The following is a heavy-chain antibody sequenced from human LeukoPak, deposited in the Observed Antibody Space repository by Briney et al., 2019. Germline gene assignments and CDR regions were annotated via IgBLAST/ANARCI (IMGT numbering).Heavy chain of an antibody. J-gene: IGHJ6*02. CDR1: GFTFSNYW. CDR3: IRGSNAWNGMDV. CDR2: IDNDGTFT. V-gene: IGHV3-74*01. Sequence: GGSLRLSCSASGFTFSNYWMHSARQAPGKGLVWVTRIDNDGTFTNYADSVKGRFTISRDNAKNTLYLQMNGLRVEDTAVYYCIRGSNAWNGMDVWGQGTTVTVSS. D-gene: IGHD6-19*01.